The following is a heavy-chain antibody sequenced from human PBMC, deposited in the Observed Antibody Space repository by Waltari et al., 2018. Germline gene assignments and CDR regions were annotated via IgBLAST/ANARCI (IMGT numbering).Heavy chain of an antibody. D-gene: IGHD4-17*01. J-gene: IGHJ1*01. CDR1: GGSISTNYN. CDR3: GRIAFGDEGGYFQY. V-gene: IGHV4-39*01. CDR2: MQYRGST. Sequence: QLQLQESGPGLLKPSETLSLTCTVPGGSISTNYNWGWLRQPPGKGLEWMGNMQYRGSTFYNPSLESRVTISLDTWKNQFFLRLSSVGAADTAVYFCGRIAFGDEGGYFQYWGQGTLVTVSS.